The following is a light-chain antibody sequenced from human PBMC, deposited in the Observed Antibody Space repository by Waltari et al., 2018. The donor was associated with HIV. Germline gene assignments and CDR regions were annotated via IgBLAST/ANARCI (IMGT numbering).Light chain of an antibody. J-gene: IGLJ2*01. Sequence: QAVVTQEPSLTVSPGGTVTLTCASSTGAVTSGHCPYWFQRRPGQAPKTILYDTSNRHSWTPAQFSGALLGDKAALTLAGAQVEDEADYFCLLAFNGVVVFGGGTSLTVL. V-gene: IGLV7-46*01. CDR1: TGAVTSGHC. CDR2: DTS. CDR3: LLAFNGVVV.